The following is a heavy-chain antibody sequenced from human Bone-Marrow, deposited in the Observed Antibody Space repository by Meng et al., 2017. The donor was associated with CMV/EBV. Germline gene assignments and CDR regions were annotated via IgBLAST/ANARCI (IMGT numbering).Heavy chain of an antibody. CDR2: SSSSGTVI. J-gene: IGHJ4*02. V-gene: IGHV3-11*01. CDR1: GFRLGDYY. CDR3: ARDRDSLYFFDY. Sequence: GESLKISCAASGFRLGDYYMSWIRQAPGKGLEWVAYSSSSGTVIRYADSVKGRITISRDNAKNSLYLQMNNVRAEDTAVYYCARDRDSLYFFDYWGQGTLVTVSS.